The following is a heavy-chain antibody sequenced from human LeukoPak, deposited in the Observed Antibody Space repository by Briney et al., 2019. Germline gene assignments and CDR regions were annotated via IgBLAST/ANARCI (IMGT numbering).Heavy chain of an antibody. Sequence: SVKVSFKASGGTFSSYAISWVRQAPGQGLEWMGGIIPIFGTANYAQKFQGRVTITADESTSTAYMELSSLRSEDTAVYYCARDPATDTMVRGEGVFNDYWGQGTLVTVSS. CDR1: GGTFSSYA. V-gene: IGHV1-69*13. CDR2: IIPIFGTA. D-gene: IGHD3-10*01. CDR3: ARDPATDTMVRGEGVFNDY. J-gene: IGHJ4*02.